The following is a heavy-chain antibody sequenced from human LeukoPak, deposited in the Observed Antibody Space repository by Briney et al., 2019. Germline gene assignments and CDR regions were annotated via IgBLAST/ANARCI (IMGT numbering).Heavy chain of an antibody. CDR2: IYYSGST. CDR3: AGNYYDSSGYPHYYYYGMDV. Sequence: SETLSLTCTVSGGSISSYYWSWIRQPPGKGLEWIGYIYYSGSTNYDPSLKSRVTISVDTSKNQFSLKLSSVTAADTAVYYCAGNYYDSSGYPHYYYYGMDVWGQGTTVTVSS. CDR1: GGSISSYY. J-gene: IGHJ6*02. V-gene: IGHV4-59*12. D-gene: IGHD3-22*01.